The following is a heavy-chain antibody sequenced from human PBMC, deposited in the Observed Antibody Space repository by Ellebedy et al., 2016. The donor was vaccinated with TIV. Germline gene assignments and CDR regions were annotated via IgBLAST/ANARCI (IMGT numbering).Heavy chain of an antibody. Sequence: SQTLSLTXXISGDSVSSNSAAWNWIRQSPSRGLEWLGRIYYRSKWYNDYAVSVKSRITINPDTSKNQFSLQLNSGTPEDTAVYYCAMAPTGGGGFDPWGQGTLVTVSS. CDR3: AMAPTGGGGFDP. CDR1: GDSVSSNSAA. D-gene: IGHD5-12*01. CDR2: IYYRSKWYN. J-gene: IGHJ5*02. V-gene: IGHV6-1*01.